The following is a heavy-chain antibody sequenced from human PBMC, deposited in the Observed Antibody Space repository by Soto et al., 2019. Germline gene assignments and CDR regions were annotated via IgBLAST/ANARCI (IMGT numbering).Heavy chain of an antibody. CDR3: ARAPEVYCSSTSCYSTLDV. CDR1: GYSFTNYW. V-gene: IGHV5-51*01. CDR2: IYPGDSDT. Sequence: GESLKISCKGSGYSFTNYWIGWVRQMPGKGLEWMGIIYPGDSDTRYSPSFQGRVTISADKSITTAYLQWSSLKASDTAMYFCARAPEVYCSSTSCYSTLDVWGQGTTVTVSS. J-gene: IGHJ6*02. D-gene: IGHD2-2*02.